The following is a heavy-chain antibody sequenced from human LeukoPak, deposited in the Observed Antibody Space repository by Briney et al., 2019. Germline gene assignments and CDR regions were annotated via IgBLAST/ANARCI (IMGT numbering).Heavy chain of an antibody. CDR2: INNNGGST. Sequence: GGSLRLSCAASGFTFSSYAMHWVRQAPGKGLEYVSAINNNGGSTYYANSVKGRFTISRDNSKNTLYLQMGSLRAEDMAVYYCASGSGDYLWDAFDIWGQGTMVTVSS. CDR3: ASGSGDYLWDAFDI. CDR1: GFTFSSYA. V-gene: IGHV3-64*01. D-gene: IGHD4-17*01. J-gene: IGHJ3*02.